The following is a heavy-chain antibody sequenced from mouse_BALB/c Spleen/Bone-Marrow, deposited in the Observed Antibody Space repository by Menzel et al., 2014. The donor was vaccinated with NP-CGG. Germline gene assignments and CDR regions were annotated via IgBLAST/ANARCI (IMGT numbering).Heavy chain of an antibody. V-gene: IGHV1-69*02. Sequence: QVQLQQSGAGFVKPGAPVKLSCKASGYTFTRYWMHWVRQRPGRGLEWIGKIDPSDSETHYNHEFKDKATLTVDKSSSTAYIQLSSLTSEDSAVYFCARSGGNYVAWFVYWGQGTLVTVSP. CDR1: GYTFTRYW. CDR2: IDPSDSET. D-gene: IGHD2-1*01. CDR3: ARSGGNYVAWFVY. J-gene: IGHJ3*01.